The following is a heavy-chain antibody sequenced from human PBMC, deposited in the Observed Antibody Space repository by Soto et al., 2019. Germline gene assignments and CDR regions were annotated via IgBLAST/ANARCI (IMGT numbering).Heavy chain of an antibody. D-gene: IGHD5-18*01. V-gene: IGHV1-46*01. CDR3: ARDQAMRSAAMVSYYYGMDV. CDR1: GYTFTSYY. Sequence: ASVKVSCKASGYTFTSYYMHWVRQAPGQGLERMGIINPSGGSTSYAQKFQGRVTMTRDTSTSTVYMELSSLRSEDTAVYYCARDQAMRSAAMVSYYYGMDVWGQGTTVTVSS. J-gene: IGHJ6*02. CDR2: INPSGGST.